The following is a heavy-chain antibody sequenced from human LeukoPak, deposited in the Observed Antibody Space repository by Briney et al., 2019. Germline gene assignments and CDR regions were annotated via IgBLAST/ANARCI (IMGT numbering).Heavy chain of an antibody. J-gene: IGHJ6*03. CDR1: GYTFTGYY. V-gene: IGHV1-2*02. CDR3: ARDLRYTVDGGSGRSHYYYYYMDV. D-gene: IGHD3-10*01. Sequence: ASVKVSCKASGYTFTGYYMHWVRQAPGQWLECMGWINPNSGGTNYAQKFQGRVTMTRDTSISTAYMELSRLGSDDTAVYYCARDLRYTVDGGSGRSHYYYYYMDVWGKGTTVTISS. CDR2: INPNSGGT.